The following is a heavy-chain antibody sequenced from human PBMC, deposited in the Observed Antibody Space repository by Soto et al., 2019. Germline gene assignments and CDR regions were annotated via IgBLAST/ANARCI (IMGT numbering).Heavy chain of an antibody. V-gene: IGHV1-2*04. CDR3: ARDIRQRFYP. J-gene: IGHJ5*02. Sequence: QVQLVQSGAEVKKPGASVKVSCKASGYTFTGYYMHWVRQAPGQGLEWMGWINPNSGGTNHAHKSQGWVSMNRDTSISTAYMKLSRLRSDDTALYYCARDIRQRFYPSGQSNLVAVSS. CDR1: GYTFTGYY. CDR2: INPNSGGT. D-gene: IGHD6-13*01.